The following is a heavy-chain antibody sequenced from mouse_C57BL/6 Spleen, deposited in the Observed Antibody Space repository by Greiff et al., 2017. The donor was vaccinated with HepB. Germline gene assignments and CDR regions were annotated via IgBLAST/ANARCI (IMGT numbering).Heavy chain of an antibody. J-gene: IGHJ3*01. Sequence: VQLKESGAELVKPGASVKLSCTASGFNIKDYYMHWVKQRTEQGLEWIGRIDPEDGETKYAPKFQGKATITADTSSNTAYLQLSSLTSEDTAVYYCASDYYGSSFAYWGQGALVTVSA. CDR3: ASDYYGSSFAY. CDR1: GFNIKDYY. CDR2: IDPEDGET. V-gene: IGHV14-2*01. D-gene: IGHD1-1*01.